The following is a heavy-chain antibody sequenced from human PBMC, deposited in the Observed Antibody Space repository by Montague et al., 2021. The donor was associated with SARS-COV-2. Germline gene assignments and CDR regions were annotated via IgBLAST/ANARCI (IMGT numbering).Heavy chain of an antibody. Sequence: SLRLSCAASGFTFSSYDMHWVRQATGKGLEWVSAIGTAGDTYYPGSVRGRFTIPRENAKNSLYLQMNSLRAGDTAVYYCARGAYYYDSSGYYYPYYFDYWGQGTLVTVSS. CDR1: GFTFSSYD. J-gene: IGHJ4*02. CDR3: ARGAYYYDSSGYYYPYYFDY. D-gene: IGHD3-22*01. CDR2: IGTAGDT. V-gene: IGHV3-13*04.